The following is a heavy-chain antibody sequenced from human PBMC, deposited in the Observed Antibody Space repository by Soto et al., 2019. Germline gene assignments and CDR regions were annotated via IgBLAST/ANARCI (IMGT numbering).Heavy chain of an antibody. Sequence: GGSLKIGSNCPGLRFREQAMTWVRQAPGKGLEWVGFIRNTPYGGTTDYAASVRGRFTISRDDSESIAYLQMNSLKTEDSGVYYCNRGSFGYYGPWGPGTLVTVSS. V-gene: IGHV3-49*04. D-gene: IGHD2-2*03. CDR3: NRGSFGYYGP. CDR1: GLRFREQA. CDR2: IRNTPYGGTT. J-gene: IGHJ5*02.